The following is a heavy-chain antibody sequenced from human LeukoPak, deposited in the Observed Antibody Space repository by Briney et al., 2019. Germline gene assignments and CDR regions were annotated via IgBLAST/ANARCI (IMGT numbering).Heavy chain of an antibody. CDR2: IYYSGST. Sequence: SETLSLTCTVSGGPISSYYWSWIRQPPGKGLEWIGYIYYSGSTNYDPSLKSRVTISVDTSKNQFSLKLSSVTAADTAVYYCARHPGGSSSWYGWFDPWGQGTLVTVSS. CDR1: GGPISSYY. V-gene: IGHV4-59*08. CDR3: ARHPGGSSSWYGWFDP. J-gene: IGHJ5*02. D-gene: IGHD6-13*01.